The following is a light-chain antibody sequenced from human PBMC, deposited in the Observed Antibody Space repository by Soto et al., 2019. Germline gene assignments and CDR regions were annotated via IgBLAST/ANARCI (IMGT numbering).Light chain of an antibody. Sequence: QSVLAQPASVSGSPGQSITISCTGTSSDVGSHKLVSWYQQYPGKAPKLIIFEASKRPSGVSNRFSGSKSGSTASLTISGLQAEDEADYYCCSNAGGSTYVFXTGTKLTVL. J-gene: IGLJ1*01. V-gene: IGLV2-23*01. CDR1: SSDVGSHKL. CDR2: EAS. CDR3: CSNAGGSTYV.